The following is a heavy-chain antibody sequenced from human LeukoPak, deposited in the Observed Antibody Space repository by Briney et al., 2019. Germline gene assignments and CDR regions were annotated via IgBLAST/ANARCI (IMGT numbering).Heavy chain of an antibody. D-gene: IGHD3-3*01. CDR1: GFTFTSYW. J-gene: IGHJ5*02. CDR3: VRSIDA. CDR2: IKPDGSQT. Sequence: HAGGSLRLSCAASGFTFTSYWMNWVRQAPGKGLEWVGKIKPDGSQTYYVDSVKGRFTISRDNAKNSVSLQLNSLRAEDTAVYFCVRSIDAWGQGTLVTVSS. V-gene: IGHV3-7*03.